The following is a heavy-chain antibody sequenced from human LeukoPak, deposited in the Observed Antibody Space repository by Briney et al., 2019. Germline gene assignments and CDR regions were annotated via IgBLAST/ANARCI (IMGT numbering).Heavy chain of an antibody. CDR1: GYSFTSYW. CDR2: IYPGDSDT. J-gene: IGHJ6*03. V-gene: IGHV5-51*01. Sequence: GESLKISCKGSGYSFTSYWIGWVRPMPGKGLEWMGIIYPGDSDTRYSPSFQGQVTISADKSISTAYLQWSSLKASDTAMYYCARQAVVAARYYYYMDVWGKGTTVTVSS. CDR3: ARQAVVAARYYYYMDV. D-gene: IGHD2-15*01.